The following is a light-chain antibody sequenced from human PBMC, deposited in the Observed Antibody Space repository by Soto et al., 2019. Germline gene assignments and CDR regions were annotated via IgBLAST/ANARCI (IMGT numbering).Light chain of an antibody. J-gene: IGKJ5*01. CDR3: QQRSNWPPNT. CDR1: QSVGSD. Sequence: EIVMTQSPATLSVSPGERATLSCTASQSVGSDLAWYQQKPGRAPRLVIYDIFTRATGVPTRISGSGSGTDFTLTISSLEPEDFAVYYCQQRSNWPPNTFGQGTRLEIK. CDR2: DIF. V-gene: IGKV3-11*01.